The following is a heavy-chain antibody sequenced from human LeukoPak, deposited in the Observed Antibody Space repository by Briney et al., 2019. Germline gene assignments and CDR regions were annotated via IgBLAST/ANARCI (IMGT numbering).Heavy chain of an antibody. V-gene: IGHV1-24*01. CDR1: GYTLTELS. CDR3: ATDKPLYDFWSGAFDI. Sequence: ASVKVSCKVSGYTLTELSMHWVRQAPGKGLEWMGGFDPEDGETIYAQKFQGRVTMTEDTSTDTAYMELSSLRSEDTAVYYCATDKPLYDFWSGAFDIWGQGTMVTVSS. J-gene: IGHJ3*02. CDR2: FDPEDGET. D-gene: IGHD3-3*01.